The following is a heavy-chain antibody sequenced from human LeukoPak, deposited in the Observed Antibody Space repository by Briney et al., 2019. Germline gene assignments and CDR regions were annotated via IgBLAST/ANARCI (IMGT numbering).Heavy chain of an antibody. CDR1: GFTVSSNY. CDR2: IYSGGST. V-gene: IGHV3-53*01. J-gene: IGHJ6*02. CDR3: ARDRRVLGEDYYYYYGMDV. Sequence: GGSLRLSCAASGFTVSSNYMSWVRQAPGKGLEWVSVIYSGGSTYYADSVKGRFTISRDNSKNTLYLQMNSLRAEDTAVYYCARDRRVLGEDYYYYYGMDVWGQGTTVTVSS. D-gene: IGHD3-16*01.